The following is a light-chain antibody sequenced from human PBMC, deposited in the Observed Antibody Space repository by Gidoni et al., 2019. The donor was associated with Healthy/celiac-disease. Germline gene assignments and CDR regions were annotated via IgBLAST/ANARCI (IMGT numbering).Light chain of an antibody. V-gene: IGKV1-5*01. J-gene: IGKJ1*01. CDR2: DAS. Sequence: DIQMNQSPSTLSASVGDRVTITCRASQSISSWLAWYQQKPGKAPKLLIYDASSLESGVPSRFSGSGSGTEFTLTISSLQPDDFATYYCQQYNSYWTFXQXTKVEIK. CDR3: QQYNSYWT. CDR1: QSISSW.